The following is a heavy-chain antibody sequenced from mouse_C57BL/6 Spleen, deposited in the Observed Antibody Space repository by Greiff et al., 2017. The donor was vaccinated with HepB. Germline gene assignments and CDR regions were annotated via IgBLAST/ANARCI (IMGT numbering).Heavy chain of an antibody. CDR2: IDPSDSYT. Sequence: QVQLQQSGAELVMPGASVKLSCKASGYTFTSYWMHWVKQRPGQGLEWIGEIDPSDSYTNYNQKFKGKSTLTVDKSSSTAYMQLSSLTSEDSAVYYCATHSGYYAMDYWGQGTSVTVSS. V-gene: IGHV1-69*01. J-gene: IGHJ4*01. D-gene: IGHD3-1*01. CDR3: ATHSGYYAMDY. CDR1: GYTFTSYW.